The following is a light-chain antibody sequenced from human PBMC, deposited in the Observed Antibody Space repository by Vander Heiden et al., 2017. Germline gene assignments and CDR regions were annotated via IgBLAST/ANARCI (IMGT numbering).Light chain of an antibody. CDR2: AAS. CDR3: QKHNSYPPYT. Sequence: DIQMTQSPSSLSASVGDRVTITCRASQGISNYLTWYQQKPGKGPKLLIYAASTLQSGVPSRFSGSGYGTDFTLTISSRQPEDVAPYYCQKHNSYPPYTFGQGTKLEIK. J-gene: IGKJ2*01. CDR1: QGISNY. V-gene: IGKV1-27*01.